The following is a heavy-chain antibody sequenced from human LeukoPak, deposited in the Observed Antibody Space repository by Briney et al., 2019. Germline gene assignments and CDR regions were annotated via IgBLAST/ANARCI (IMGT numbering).Heavy chain of an antibody. Sequence: SETLSLTCTVSGYSISSGYYWGWIRQPPGKGLEWIGSIYHSGSTYYNPSLKSRVTISVDTSKNQFSLKLSSVTAADTAVYYCARRGLSYWGQGTLVTVSS. CDR2: IYHSGST. J-gene: IGHJ4*02. CDR3: ARRGLSY. V-gene: IGHV4-38-2*02. CDR1: GYSISSGYY. D-gene: IGHD3-10*01.